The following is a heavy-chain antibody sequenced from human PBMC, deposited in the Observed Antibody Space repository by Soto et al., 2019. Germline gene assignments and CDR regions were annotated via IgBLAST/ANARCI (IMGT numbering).Heavy chain of an antibody. J-gene: IGHJ6*02. CDR3: ARGGLRFLEWLSTIDYGMDV. CDR2: ISSSGSTI. Sequence: PGGSLRLSCAASGFTFSSYEMNWFRQAPGKGLEWVSYISSSGSTIYYADSVKGRFTISRDNAKNSLYLQMNSLRAEDTAVYYCARGGLRFLEWLSTIDYGMDVWGQGTTVTVSS. CDR1: GFTFSSYE. D-gene: IGHD3-3*01. V-gene: IGHV3-48*03.